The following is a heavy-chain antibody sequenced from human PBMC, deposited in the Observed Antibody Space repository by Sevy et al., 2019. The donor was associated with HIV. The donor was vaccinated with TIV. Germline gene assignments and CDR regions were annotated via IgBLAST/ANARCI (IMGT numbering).Heavy chain of an antibody. J-gene: IGHJ4*02. Sequence: GGSLRLSCAASGFSFDDHAMHWVRQAPGKGLEWVSGISWNSGSIGYADSVKGRFIVSRDNAKKSLYLEMNSLRDEDTALYFCAKEIYGDWLATGYLDGWRQGTRVTVSS. CDR2: ISWNSGSI. CDR3: AKEIYGDWLATGYLDG. V-gene: IGHV3-9*01. CDR1: GFSFDDHA. D-gene: IGHD3-9*01.